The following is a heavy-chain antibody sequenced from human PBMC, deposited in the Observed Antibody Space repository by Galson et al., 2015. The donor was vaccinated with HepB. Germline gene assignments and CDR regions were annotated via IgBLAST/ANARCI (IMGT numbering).Heavy chain of an antibody. J-gene: IGHJ4*02. Sequence: SLRLSCAASGFFFDDYAMHWVRQAPGKGLEWVSGISWNSGSLTYEGSVNGRFTISRDNAKNSVYLQMNSLRPEDTAFYYCAKAPDYGGNSGMGYYFDYWGQGTLVTVSS. CDR3: AKAPDYGGNSGMGYYFDY. V-gene: IGHV3-9*01. D-gene: IGHD4-23*01. CDR1: GFFFDDYA. CDR2: ISWNSGSL.